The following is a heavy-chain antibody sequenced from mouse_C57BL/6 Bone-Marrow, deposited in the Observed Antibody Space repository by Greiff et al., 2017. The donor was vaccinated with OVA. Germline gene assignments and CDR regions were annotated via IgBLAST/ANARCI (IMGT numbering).Heavy chain of an antibody. D-gene: IGHD1-1*01. Sequence: QVQLKQPGAELVKPGASVKLSCKASGYTFTSYWMHWVKQRPGRGLEWIGRIDPNSGGTKYNEKFKSKATLTVDKPSSTAYMQLSSLTSEDSAVYYCARRDLFITTVGQGMDYWGQGTSVTVSS. J-gene: IGHJ4*01. V-gene: IGHV1-72*01. CDR1: GYTFTSYW. CDR2: IDPNSGGT. CDR3: ARRDLFITTVGQGMDY.